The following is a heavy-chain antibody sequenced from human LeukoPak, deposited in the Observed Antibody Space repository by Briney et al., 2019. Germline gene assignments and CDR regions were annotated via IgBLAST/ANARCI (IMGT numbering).Heavy chain of an antibody. J-gene: IGHJ5*02. CDR3: ARGRGYSYGSGFDP. V-gene: IGHV1-69*06. Sequence: ASVKVSCKTSGGTFSSYAISWVRQAPGQGLEWIGDIIPIFDTANYAQKFQGRVTITADKSTSTAYMELSSLRSEDTAVYYCARGRGYSYGSGFDPWGQGTLVTVSS. CDR1: GGTFSSYA. D-gene: IGHD5-18*01. CDR2: IIPIFDTA.